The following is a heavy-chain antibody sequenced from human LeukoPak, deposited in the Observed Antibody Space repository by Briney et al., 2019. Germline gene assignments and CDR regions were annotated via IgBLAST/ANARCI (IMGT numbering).Heavy chain of an antibody. J-gene: IGHJ4*02. Sequence: PGGSLRLSCAASGFTFSSYWMHWVRQAPGKGLVWVSCISSDGSDTNYADSVKGRFTISRDNAKNTLYLPMNSLRAEDTAVYYCARGSYSLGGFDYWGQGTLVTVSS. V-gene: IGHV3-74*01. CDR2: ISSDGSDT. CDR3: ARGSYSLGGFDY. CDR1: GFTFSSYW. D-gene: IGHD6-13*01.